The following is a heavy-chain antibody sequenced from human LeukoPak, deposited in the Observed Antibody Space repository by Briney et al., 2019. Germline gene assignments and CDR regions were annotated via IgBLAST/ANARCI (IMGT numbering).Heavy chain of an antibody. J-gene: IGHJ3*02. V-gene: IGHV3-21*01. D-gene: IGHD5-12*01. CDR3: ARGHLAIIRAFDI. CDR1: GFTFSGYS. CDR2: ISSSSNYI. Sequence: GGSLRLSCAASGFTFSGYSMNWLRQAPGKGLEWVSSISSSSNYIYYADSVKGRVTISRDNAKNSLYLQMNSLRAEDTAVYFCARGHLAIIRAFDIWGQGTMVTVSS.